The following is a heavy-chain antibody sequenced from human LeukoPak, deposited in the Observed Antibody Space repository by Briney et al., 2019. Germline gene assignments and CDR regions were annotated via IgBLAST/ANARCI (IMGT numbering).Heavy chain of an antibody. CDR1: GASIYTYY. Sequence: TTSETLSLTCTVSGASIYTYYWSWIRQPPGKGLEYIGYIYHSGDTYYNPSLKSRVTMSLDTSNNQFSLRLSSVTAMGTAVYYCARTARQCDHWGQGILVSVSP. D-gene: IGHD6-6*01. J-gene: IGHJ4*02. CDR3: ARTARQCDH. V-gene: IGHV4-59*01. CDR2: IYHSGDT.